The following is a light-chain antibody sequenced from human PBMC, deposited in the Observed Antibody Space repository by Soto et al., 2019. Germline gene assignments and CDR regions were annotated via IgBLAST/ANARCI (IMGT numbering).Light chain of an antibody. Sequence: EIVLTQSPATLSLSPGERATLACRATQSVSSHLAWYQQKPGQAPRLLIYETSSRATGIPARFSGSGSGTDFTFTISSLEPEDFAVYYCQQRSTSLTFGGGTKVEIK. CDR1: QSVSSH. CDR2: ETS. CDR3: QQRSTSLT. J-gene: IGKJ4*01. V-gene: IGKV3-11*01.